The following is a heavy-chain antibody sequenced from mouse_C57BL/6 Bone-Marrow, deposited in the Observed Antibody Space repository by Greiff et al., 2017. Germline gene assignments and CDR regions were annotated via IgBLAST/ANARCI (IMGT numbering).Heavy chain of an antibody. CDR1: GYTFTSYG. D-gene: IGHD1-1*01. Sequence: VKLMESGAELARPGASVKLSCKASGYTFTSYGISWVKQRTGQGLEWIGEIYPRSGNTYYNEKFKGKATLTADKSSSTAYMELRSLTSEDSAVYFCARWGYGSSPHWYVDVWGTGTTVTVSS. V-gene: IGHV1-81*01. CDR3: ARWGYGSSPHWYVDV. CDR2: IYPRSGNT. J-gene: IGHJ1*03.